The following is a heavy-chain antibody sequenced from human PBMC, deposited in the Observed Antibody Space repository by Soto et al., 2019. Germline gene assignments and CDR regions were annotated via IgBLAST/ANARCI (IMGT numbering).Heavy chain of an antibody. CDR1: GYTFTGYY. V-gene: IGHV1-2*02. J-gene: IGHJ3*02. Sequence: ASVKVSCKASGYTFTGYYMHWVRQAPGQGLEWMGWINPNSGGTNYAQKFQGRVTMTRDTSISTAYMELSRLRSDDTAVYYCARRIAAAYGDAFDIWGQGTMGTVSS. CDR3: ARRIAAAYGDAFDI. CDR2: INPNSGGT. D-gene: IGHD6-13*01.